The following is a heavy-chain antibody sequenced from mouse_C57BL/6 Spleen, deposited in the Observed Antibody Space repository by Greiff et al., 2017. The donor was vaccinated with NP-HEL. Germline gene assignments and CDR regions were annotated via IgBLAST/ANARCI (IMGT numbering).Heavy chain of an antibody. J-gene: IGHJ3*01. CDR2: IDPNSGGT. CDR3: AREGGTGTFAY. CDR1: GYTFTSYW. D-gene: IGHD4-1*01. V-gene: IGHV1-72*01. Sequence: QVQLKQPGAELVKPGASVKLSCKASGYTFTSYWMHWVKQRPGRGLEWIGRIDPNSGGTKYNEKFKSKATLTVDKPSSTAYMQLSSLTSEDSAVYYCAREGGTGTFAYWGQGTLVTVSA.